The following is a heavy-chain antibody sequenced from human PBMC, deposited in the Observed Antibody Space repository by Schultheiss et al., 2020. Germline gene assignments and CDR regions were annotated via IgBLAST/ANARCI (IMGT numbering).Heavy chain of an antibody. D-gene: IGHD3-22*01. Sequence: WGSLRISCAASGFTFSSYGMHWVRQAPGKGLEWVALISHDGSNKDYADSVKGRFTISRDYSKNTLYLQMNSLRAEDTAVYYCARGRWAYDSRDYFNYWGQGTLVTVSS. V-gene: IGHV3-30*06. CDR3: ARGRWAYDSRDYFNY. CDR2: ISHDGSNK. CDR1: GFTFSSYG. J-gene: IGHJ4*02.